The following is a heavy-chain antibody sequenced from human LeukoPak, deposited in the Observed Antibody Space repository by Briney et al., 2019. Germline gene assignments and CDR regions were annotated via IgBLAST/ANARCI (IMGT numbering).Heavy chain of an antibody. CDR3: ARVYVDYMDV. CDR2: IYYSGST. CDR1: GGSISSYY. V-gene: IGHV4-59*01. Sequence: PSETLSLACTVSGGSISSYYWSWIRQPPGKGLEWIGYIYYSGSTNYNPSLKSRVTISVDTSKNQFSLKLSSVTAADTAVYYCARVYVDYMDVWGKGTTVTISS. J-gene: IGHJ6*03. D-gene: IGHD2-8*01.